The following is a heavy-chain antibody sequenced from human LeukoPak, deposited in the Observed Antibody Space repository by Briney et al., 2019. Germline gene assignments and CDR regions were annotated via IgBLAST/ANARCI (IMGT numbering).Heavy chain of an antibody. D-gene: IGHD1-26*01. Sequence: ASVKVSCKASGYTFTGYYMHWVRQAPGQGLEWMGWINPNSGGTNYAQKFQGRVAMTRDTSISTAYMELSRLRSDDTAVYYCARDAEGGYYGMDVWGQGTTVTVSS. CDR1: GYTFTGYY. J-gene: IGHJ6*02. CDR2: INPNSGGT. V-gene: IGHV1-2*02. CDR3: ARDAEGGYYGMDV.